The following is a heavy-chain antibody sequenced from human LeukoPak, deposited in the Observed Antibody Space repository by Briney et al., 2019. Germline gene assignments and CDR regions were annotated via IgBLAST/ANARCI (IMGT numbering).Heavy chain of an antibody. D-gene: IGHD3-10*01. CDR3: ARDNPYYGSGSYRAKAFDY. CDR1: GFTFSDYY. Sequence: GGSLRLSCAASGFTFSDYYMSWIRQAPGKGVEWVSYISSSGSTIYYADSVKGRFTISRDNAKNSLYLQMNSLRAEDTAVYYCARDNPYYGSGSYRAKAFDYWGQGTLVTVSS. CDR2: ISSSGSTI. J-gene: IGHJ4*02. V-gene: IGHV3-11*04.